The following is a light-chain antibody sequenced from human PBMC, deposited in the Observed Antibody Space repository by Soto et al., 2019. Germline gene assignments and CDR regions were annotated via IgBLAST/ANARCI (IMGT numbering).Light chain of an antibody. V-gene: IGLV1-47*01. J-gene: IGLJ1*01. Sequence: QSVLTQPPSASRTPGQRVTISCSGSSSNIGNNDVYWYQQFPGTAPKLVVYKNNQRPSGVPDRFSGSKSGTSASLAISGLRSEDEADYYCAAWDDSLGEVFGTGTKVTVL. CDR3: AAWDDSLGEV. CDR2: KNN. CDR1: SSNIGNND.